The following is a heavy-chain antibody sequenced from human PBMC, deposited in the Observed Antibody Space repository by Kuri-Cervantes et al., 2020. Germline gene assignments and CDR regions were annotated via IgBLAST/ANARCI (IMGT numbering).Heavy chain of an antibody. Sequence: SETLSLTCTVSGGSISSGDYYWSWIRQPPGKGLEWIGYVYYSGSTNYNPSLKSRVTISVDTSKNQFSLKLSSVTAADTAVCYCARGSRPYYYDSSGYSYYFDYWGQGTLVTVSS. CDR2: VYYSGST. D-gene: IGHD3-22*01. CDR3: ARGSRPYYYDSSGYSYYFDY. CDR1: GGSISSGDYY. J-gene: IGHJ4*02. V-gene: IGHV4-61*08.